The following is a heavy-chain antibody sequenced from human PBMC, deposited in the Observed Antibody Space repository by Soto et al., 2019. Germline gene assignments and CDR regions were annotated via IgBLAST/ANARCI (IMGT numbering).Heavy chain of an antibody. D-gene: IGHD6-13*01. CDR2: IYHSGST. J-gene: IGHJ6*02. V-gene: IGHV4-30-2*01. CDR1: GGSISSGGYS. Sequence: SETLSLTCAVSGGSISSGGYSWSWIRQPPGKGLEWIGYIYHSGSTYYNPSLKSRVTISVDRSKNQFSLKLSSVTAADTAVYYCARVSGIAAAGTVGYYYYGMDVWGQGTTVTVSS. CDR3: ARVSGIAAAGTVGYYYYGMDV.